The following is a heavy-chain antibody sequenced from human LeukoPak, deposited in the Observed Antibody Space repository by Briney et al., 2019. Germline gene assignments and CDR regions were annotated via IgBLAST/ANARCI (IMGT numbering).Heavy chain of an antibody. V-gene: IGHV4-30-4*01. CDR2: IYYSGST. Sequence: PSQTLSLTCTVSGGSISSGDYYWSWIRQPPGKGVEWIGYIYYSGSTYYNPSLKSRVTISVDTSKNQFSLKLSSVTAADTAVYYCARCITMVRGVITWFDPWGQGTLVTVSS. J-gene: IGHJ5*02. CDR1: GGSISSGDYY. CDR3: ARCITMVRGVITWFDP. D-gene: IGHD3-10*01.